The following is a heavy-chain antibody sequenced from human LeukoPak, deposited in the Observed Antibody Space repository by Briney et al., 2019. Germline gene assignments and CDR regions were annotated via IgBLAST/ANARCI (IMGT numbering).Heavy chain of an antibody. CDR2: IKQDGSEK. Sequence: PGESLRLSCAASGFTFSSYAMHWVRQAPGKGLEWVANIKQDGSEKYYVDSVNGRFTISRDNAKDSLYLQMNSLRAEDTAVYYCARDYSSGWYAGWYFDYWGQGTLVTVSS. J-gene: IGHJ4*02. CDR1: GFTFSSYA. V-gene: IGHV3-7*01. D-gene: IGHD6-19*01. CDR3: ARDYSSGWYAGWYFDY.